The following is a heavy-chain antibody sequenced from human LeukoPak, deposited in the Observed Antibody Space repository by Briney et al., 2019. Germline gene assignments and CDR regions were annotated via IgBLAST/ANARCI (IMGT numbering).Heavy chain of an antibody. Sequence: ASVKVSCKASGYTFTSYGISWVRQAPGQGLEWMGWISAYNGNTNYAQKLQGRVTMTTDTSTSTAYMELSSLRSEDTAVYYCAGDGYGSGSYPEFWFDPWGQGTLVTVSS. CDR3: AGDGYGSGSYPEFWFDP. CDR1: GYTFTSYG. D-gene: IGHD3-10*01. CDR2: ISAYNGNT. J-gene: IGHJ5*02. V-gene: IGHV1-18*04.